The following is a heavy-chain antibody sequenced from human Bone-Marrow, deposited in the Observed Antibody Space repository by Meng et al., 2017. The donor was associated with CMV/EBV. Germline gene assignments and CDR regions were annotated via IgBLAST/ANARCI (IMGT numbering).Heavy chain of an antibody. V-gene: IGHV3-11*01. CDR2: ITSRGTTM. CDR3: ARALGHFDY. Sequence: GESLKISCTASGFVFSDYYMSWIRQAPGKGLEWIGRITSRGTTMYYADSVKGRFNITRDNMENSLYLQMNGLRGEDTAVYYCARALGHFDYWGQGTLVTVSS. CDR1: GFVFSDYY. J-gene: IGHJ4*02.